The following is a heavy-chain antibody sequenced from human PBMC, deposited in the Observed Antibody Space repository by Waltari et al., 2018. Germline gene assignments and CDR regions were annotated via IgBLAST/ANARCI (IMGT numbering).Heavy chain of an antibody. D-gene: IGHD6-13*01. V-gene: IGHV3-21*02. J-gene: IGHJ6*02. CDR2: ISSTSSDI. Sequence: EVQLVESGGGLVKPGGSLRLSCAASGFTFNTYTMNWVRQAPGKGREWISAISSTSSDIYYADSVKGGFTISRDNAKSSLYLQLNSLGAEDTAVYYCAGGYSSYYGMDVWGQGTTVTVSS. CDR3: AGGYSSYYGMDV. CDR1: GFTFNTYT.